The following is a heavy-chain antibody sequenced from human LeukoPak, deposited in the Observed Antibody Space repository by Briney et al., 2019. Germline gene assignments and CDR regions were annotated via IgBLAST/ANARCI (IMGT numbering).Heavy chain of an antibody. V-gene: IGHV4-59*01. D-gene: IGHD3-22*01. CDR2: IYYSGST. Sequence: SETLSLTCTVSCGSISSYYWSWIRQPPGRVLEWSGYIYYSGSTNYNPSLKSLVTISVDKSKNQFSLKLSSVTAADTAVYYCARVPPPHYYDSSGYYYEQAYGDAFDIWGQGTMVTVSS. CDR1: CGSISSYY. CDR3: ARVPPPHYYDSSGYYYEQAYGDAFDI. J-gene: IGHJ3*02.